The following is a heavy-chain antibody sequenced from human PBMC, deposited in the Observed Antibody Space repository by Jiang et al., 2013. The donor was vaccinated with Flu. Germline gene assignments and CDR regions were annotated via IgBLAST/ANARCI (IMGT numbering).Heavy chain of an antibody. V-gene: IGHV4-34*01. Sequence: LLKPSETLSLSCAVYGGSLSGYYGTWIRRPPGKGLEWIGEISHTGRTHYNPSLKSRVIISVDMSKNQFSLKMTSVTAADTAVYFCARYNFPLMDVWGKGTTVTVSS. CDR2: ISHTGRT. D-gene: IGHD5-24*01. J-gene: IGHJ6*04. CDR3: ARYNFPLMDV. CDR1: GGSLSGYY.